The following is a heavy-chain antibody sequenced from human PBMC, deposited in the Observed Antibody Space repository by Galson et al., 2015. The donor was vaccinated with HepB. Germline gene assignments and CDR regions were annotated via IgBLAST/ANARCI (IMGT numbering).Heavy chain of an antibody. J-gene: IGHJ4*02. Sequence: SLRLSCAASGFTFKNYSLSWVRQAPGKGLEWVSGISGSGNTTYYADSVKGRFTISRDHSKNTVYLQMDSLRVEDTAVYYCSMSGITVFSFDFWGQGTLVTVSS. CDR1: GFTFKNYS. D-gene: IGHD3-9*01. CDR3: SMSGITVFSFDF. CDR2: ISGSGNTT. V-gene: IGHV3-23*01.